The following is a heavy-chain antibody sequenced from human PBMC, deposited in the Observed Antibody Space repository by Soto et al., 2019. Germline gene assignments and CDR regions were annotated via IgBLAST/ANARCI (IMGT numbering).Heavy chain of an antibody. CDR1: GGSISSHY. V-gene: IGHV4-59*11. Sequence: QVQLQESGPGLVKPSETLSLICTVSGGSISSHYWSWIRQPPGKGLEWIGYIYYSGSTSYNPSLESRVTISLDKSKNQFSLNLSSVTAADTAVYYCARDRITMVRGFGMDVWGQGTTVTVSS. CDR3: ARDRITMVRGFGMDV. D-gene: IGHD3-10*01. CDR2: IYYSGST. J-gene: IGHJ6*02.